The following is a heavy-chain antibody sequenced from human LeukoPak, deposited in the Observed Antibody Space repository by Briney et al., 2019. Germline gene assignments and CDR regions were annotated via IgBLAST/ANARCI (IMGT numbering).Heavy chain of an antibody. CDR2: IYSGGST. Sequence: GGSLRLSCAASGFTVSSNYMSWVRQAPGKGLEWVSVIYSGGSTYYADSVKGRFTISRHNSKNTLYLQMNSLRAEDTAVYYCARGGVWGFGEFQVTPDDAFDIWGQGTMVTVSS. V-gene: IGHV3-53*04. D-gene: IGHD3-10*01. CDR1: GFTVSSNY. J-gene: IGHJ3*02. CDR3: ARGGVWGFGEFQVTPDDAFDI.